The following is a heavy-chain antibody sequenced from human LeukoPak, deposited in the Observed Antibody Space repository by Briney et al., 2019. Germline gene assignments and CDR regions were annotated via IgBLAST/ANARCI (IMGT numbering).Heavy chain of an antibody. J-gene: IGHJ4*02. Sequence: PGGSLRLSCAASGFKFEDYAMHWVRQAPGKGLEWVSSITWNTFRIGYAASVKGRFTISRDNAKNSLYLRMNSLRAENTAVYYCTRSSMAALAVDSWGQGTLVTVSS. CDR3: TRSSMAALAVDS. CDR1: GFKFEDYA. CDR2: ITWNTFRI. D-gene: IGHD6-6*01. V-gene: IGHV3-9*01.